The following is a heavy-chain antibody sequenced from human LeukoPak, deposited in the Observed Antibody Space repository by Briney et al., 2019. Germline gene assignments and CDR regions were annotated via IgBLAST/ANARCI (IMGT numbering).Heavy chain of an antibody. CDR2: ISGSGGST. CDR1: GFTFSSYA. D-gene: IGHD3-22*01. Sequence: GSLRLSCAASGFTFSSYAMSWVRQAPGKGLEWVSAISGSGGSTYYADSVKGRFTISRDNSKNTLYLQMNSLRAEDTAVYYCAKDLYYDSSGYIVYWGQGTLVTVSS. V-gene: IGHV3-23*01. CDR3: AKDLYYDSSGYIVY. J-gene: IGHJ4*02.